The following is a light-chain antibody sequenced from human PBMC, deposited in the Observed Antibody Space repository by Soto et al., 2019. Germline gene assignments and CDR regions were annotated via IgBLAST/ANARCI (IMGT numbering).Light chain of an antibody. CDR2: YAS. V-gene: IGKV1D-13*01. CDR1: QDISTN. J-gene: IGKJ4*01. Sequence: AIPLTQSPSSLSASVGDRVTFTCRASQDISTNLAWYQHKPGKAPQLLIYYASTLDSGVPSRFSGSGSGTEFALTITNLQPDDFATYFCQQFDYYPVTFGGGTKVEI. CDR3: QQFDYYPVT.